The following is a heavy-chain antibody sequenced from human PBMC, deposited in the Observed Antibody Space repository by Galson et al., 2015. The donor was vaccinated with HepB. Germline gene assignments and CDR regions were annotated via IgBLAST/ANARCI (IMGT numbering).Heavy chain of an antibody. CDR2: ISSSSSYI. CDR1: GFTFSSYS. D-gene: IGHD5-18*01. J-gene: IGHJ4*02. Sequence: SLRLSCAASGFTFSSYSMNWVRQAPGKGLEWVSSISSSSSYIYYADSVKGRFTISRDNAKNSLYLQMNGLRAEDTAVYYCAREYVDTAMVTWDYWGQGTLVTVSS. CDR3: AREYVDTAMVTWDY. V-gene: IGHV3-21*01.